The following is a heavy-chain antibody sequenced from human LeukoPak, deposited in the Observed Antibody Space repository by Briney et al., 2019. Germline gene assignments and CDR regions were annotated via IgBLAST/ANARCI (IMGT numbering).Heavy chain of an antibody. CDR3: ASQWTLGYCSSTSCFFGY. Sequence: SVKVSCKASGGTFSSYAISWVRQAPGQGLEWMGGIIPIFGTTNYAQKFQGRVTITADESTSTAYMELSSPRTEDTAVYYCASQWTLGYCSSTSCFFGYWGQGTLVTVSS. V-gene: IGHV1-69*13. J-gene: IGHJ4*02. D-gene: IGHD2-2*01. CDR1: GGTFSSYA. CDR2: IIPIFGTT.